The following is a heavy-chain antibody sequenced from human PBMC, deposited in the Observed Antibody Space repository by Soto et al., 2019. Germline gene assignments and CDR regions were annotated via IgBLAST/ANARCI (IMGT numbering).Heavy chain of an antibody. Sequence: QVQLVQSGAEVKKPGSSVKVSCKASGGTSRSLSITWVRKAPGQGLEWMGGITPLFGIPNYPQKFQCRLTITADKSTGTAYLELSSLRSEDTAVYYCARDTHSAGGWFDTWGRGTLVTVSS. CDR2: ITPLFGIP. J-gene: IGHJ5*02. V-gene: IGHV1-69*17. CDR3: ARDTHSAGGWFDT. D-gene: IGHD2-15*01. CDR1: GGTSRSLS.